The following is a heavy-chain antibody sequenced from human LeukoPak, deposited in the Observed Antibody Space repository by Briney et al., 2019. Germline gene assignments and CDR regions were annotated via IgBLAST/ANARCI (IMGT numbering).Heavy chain of an antibody. Sequence: GGSLRLSCAASGFTLGGYTMNWVRQAPGKGLEWVSSISSGSDYIYYADSVRGRFTISRDNTENSLFLGINSLRADDTAVYYCARDRGYCSSTNCGHYFYGLDVWGQGTTVAVSS. V-gene: IGHV3-21*01. CDR1: GFTLGGYT. CDR3: ARDRGYCSSTNCGHYFYGLDV. CDR2: ISSGSDYI. J-gene: IGHJ6*02. D-gene: IGHD2-2*01.